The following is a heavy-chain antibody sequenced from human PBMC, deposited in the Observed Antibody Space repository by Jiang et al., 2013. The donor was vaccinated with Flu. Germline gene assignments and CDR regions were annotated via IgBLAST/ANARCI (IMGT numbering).Heavy chain of an antibody. CDR1: EFTFSSFG. CDR2: IWYDGSNK. CDR3: AASPGGWGSYSDY. D-gene: IGHD7-27*01. J-gene: IGHJ4*02. V-gene: IGHV3-33*01. Sequence: QLLESGGGVVQPGRSLRLSCAASEFTFSSFGMHWVRQAPGKGLEWVALIWYDGSNKNYADSVKGRFTISRDNSKNTLYLQMNSLRAEDTAVYYCAASPGGWGSYSDYWGQGTLVTVSS.